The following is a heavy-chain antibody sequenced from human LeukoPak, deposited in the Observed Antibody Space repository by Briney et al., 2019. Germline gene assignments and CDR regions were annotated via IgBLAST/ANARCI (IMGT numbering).Heavy chain of an antibody. D-gene: IGHD2-2*01. CDR2: ISSNGGST. CDR3: ARGPDLYCSSTSCFASDY. V-gene: IGHV3-64*01. J-gene: IGHJ4*02. CDR1: GFTFSSYA. Sequence: GGSESPSCAASGFTFSSYAMHWVRQAPGKGLEYVSAISSNGGSTYYANSVKGRFTISRDNSKNTLYLQMGSLRAEDMAVYYCARGPDLYCSSTSCFASDYWYQGTLVIVSS.